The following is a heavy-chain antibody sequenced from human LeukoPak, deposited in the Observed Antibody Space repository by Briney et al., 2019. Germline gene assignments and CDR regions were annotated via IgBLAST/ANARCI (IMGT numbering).Heavy chain of an antibody. CDR2: INPNNGGT. CDR1: GYTFNVYY. J-gene: IGHJ6*03. Sequence: ASVKVSCRASGYTFNVYYIHWVRQAPGQGREWMGWINPNNGGTKLAQKFQGRVIMTRDTSINTAYMELSSLTSDDTAIYYCARDPSHYYYTDVWGKGTTVTVSS. CDR3: ARDPSHYYYTDV. V-gene: IGHV1-2*02.